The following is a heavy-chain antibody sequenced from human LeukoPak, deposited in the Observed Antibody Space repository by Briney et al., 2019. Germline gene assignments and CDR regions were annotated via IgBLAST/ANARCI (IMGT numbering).Heavy chain of an antibody. CDR2: IYYSGNT. CDR3: ARGISYYYGMDV. J-gene: IGHJ6*02. CDR1: GGSISSYY. V-gene: IGHV4-59*01. Sequence: SETLSLTCTVSGGSISSYYWSWIRQPPGKGLEWIGYIYYSGNTNYNPSLKSRVTISVDTSKNQFSLKLSSVTAADTAVYYCARGISYYYGMDVWGQGTTVTVSS. D-gene: IGHD2/OR15-2a*01.